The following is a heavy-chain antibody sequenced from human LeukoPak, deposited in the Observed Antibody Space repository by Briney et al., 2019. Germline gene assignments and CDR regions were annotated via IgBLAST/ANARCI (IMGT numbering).Heavy chain of an antibody. CDR1: GFTFDDYA. CDR2: ISWNSGSI. J-gene: IGHJ6*03. Sequence: PGGSLRLSCAASGFTFDDYAMHWVRQAPGKGLEWVSGISWNSGSIGYADSVKGRFTISRDNAKNSLYLQMNRLRAEDTALYYCAKGFPFTVVNYYYMDVWGKGTTVTVSS. D-gene: IGHD4-23*01. CDR3: AKGFPFTVVNYYYMDV. V-gene: IGHV3-9*01.